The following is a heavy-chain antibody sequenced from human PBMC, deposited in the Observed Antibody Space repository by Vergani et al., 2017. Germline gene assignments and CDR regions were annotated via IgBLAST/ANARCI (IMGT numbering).Heavy chain of an antibody. Sequence: QLQLQESGPGLVKPSETLSLSCTVSGDSISTSSYAWGWIRQPPGKTLEWIGYIYYSGSTNYNPSLKSRVTISVDTSKNQFSLKLSSVTAADTAVYYCARGYYDFWSGYYTGIYWFDPWGQGTLVTVSS. J-gene: IGHJ5*02. D-gene: IGHD3-3*01. V-gene: IGHV4-61*05. CDR2: IYYSGST. CDR3: ARGYYDFWSGYYTGIYWFDP. CDR1: GDSISTSSYA.